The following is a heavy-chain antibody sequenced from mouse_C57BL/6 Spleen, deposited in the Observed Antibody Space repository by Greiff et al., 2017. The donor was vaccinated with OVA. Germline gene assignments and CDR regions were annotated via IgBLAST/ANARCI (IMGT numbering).Heavy chain of an antibody. Sequence: DVMLVESGGGLVKPGGSLKLSCAASGFTFSDYGMHWVRQAPEKGLEWVAYISSGSSTIYYADTVKGRFTFSRDNAKNTLFRQMTSLRSEDTAMYYGASMVTTVYYYAMDYWGQGTSVTVSS. CDR1: GFTFSDYG. J-gene: IGHJ4*01. CDR2: ISSGSSTI. D-gene: IGHD2-2*01. V-gene: IGHV5-17*01. CDR3: ASMVTTVYYYAMDY.